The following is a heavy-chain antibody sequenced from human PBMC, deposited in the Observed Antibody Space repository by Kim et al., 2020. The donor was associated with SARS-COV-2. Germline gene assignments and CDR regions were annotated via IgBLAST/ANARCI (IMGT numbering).Heavy chain of an antibody. CDR2: VYPHDSDT. J-gene: IGHJ4*02. D-gene: IGHD1-26*01. CDR3: MSGPSRAYSDS. Sequence: GESLKISCRGSGPTLSAYWIGWVRQTPGKGLEWMGMVYPHDSDTRYSPSFQGQISISADTSINTAYLQWSSLKASDSATYYCMSGPSRAYSDSWGQGTLV. V-gene: IGHV5-51*01. CDR1: GPTLSAYW.